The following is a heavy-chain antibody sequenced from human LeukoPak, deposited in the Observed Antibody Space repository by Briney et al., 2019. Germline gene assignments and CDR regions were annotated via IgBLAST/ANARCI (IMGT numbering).Heavy chain of an antibody. J-gene: IGHJ3*02. V-gene: IGHV3-48*04. CDR3: ARVPYSSSWYIAFDI. CDR1: GFTFTSYS. D-gene: IGHD6-13*01. Sequence: GGSLRLSCAASGFTFTSYSMNWVRQAPGKGLEWVSYISSSGSTIYYADSVKGRFTISRDNAKNSLYLQMNSLRAEDTAVYYCARVPYSSSWYIAFDIWGQGTMVTVSS. CDR2: ISSSGSTI.